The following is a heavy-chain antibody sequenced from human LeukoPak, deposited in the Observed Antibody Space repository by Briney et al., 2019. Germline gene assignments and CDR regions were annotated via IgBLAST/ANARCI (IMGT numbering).Heavy chain of an antibody. CDR2: IIGSGLHT. Sequence: GGSLRLSCAASGFTFNNFGMTWVRQRPEKGLDWVSAIIGSGLHTYYADSVKGRFTIFRDNSKSTLFLQMNDLRAEDTAIYYCAKGRRGLDYWGQGTLVTASS. V-gene: IGHV3-23*01. CDR1: GFTFNNFG. J-gene: IGHJ4*02. D-gene: IGHD3-10*01. CDR3: AKGRRGLDY.